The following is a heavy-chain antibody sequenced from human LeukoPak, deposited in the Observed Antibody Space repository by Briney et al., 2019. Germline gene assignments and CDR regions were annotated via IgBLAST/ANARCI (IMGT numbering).Heavy chain of an antibody. J-gene: IGHJ4*02. CDR1: GFTFSSYS. V-gene: IGHV3-23*01. D-gene: IGHD3-16*01. CDR2: ISGSGGNT. CDR3: AKGSYYYDSADYFDY. Sequence: SGGSLRLSCAASGFTFSSYSMNWVRQAPGKGLEWVSTISGSGGNTYYADSVKGRFTISRDNSKNTLYLQMSSLRAEDTAVYYCAKGSYYYDSADYFDYWGQGTLVTVSS.